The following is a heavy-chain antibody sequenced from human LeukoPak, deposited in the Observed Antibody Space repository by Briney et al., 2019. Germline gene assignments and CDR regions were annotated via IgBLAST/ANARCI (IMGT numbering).Heavy chain of an antibody. CDR2: IYYSGST. CDR1: GGSISSSSYY. D-gene: IGHD2-8*01. CDR3: ARDQGVYYYYMDV. J-gene: IGHJ6*03. V-gene: IGHV4-39*07. Sequence: ASETLSLTCTVSGGSISSSSYYWGWIRQPPGKGLEWIGSIYYSGSTYYNPSLKSRVTISVDTSKNQFSLKLSSVTAADTAVYYCARDQGVYYYYMDVWGKGTTVTVSS.